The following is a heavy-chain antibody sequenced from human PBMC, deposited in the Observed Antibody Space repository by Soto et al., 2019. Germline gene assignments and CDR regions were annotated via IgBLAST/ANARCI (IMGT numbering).Heavy chain of an antibody. Sequence: SVKVSCMTSGFDLGRFGLQFLRQTRWRGREWIGWIVVASGRTNYTRQFQRRVALSRDMSSTTAYMDLYDLKPDDTAVYFCSANQPHPAIRLPLWGQGTTVTVSS. J-gene: IGHJ6*02. V-gene: IGHV1-58*01. CDR3: SANQPHPAIRLPL. CDR1: GFDLGRFG. CDR2: IVVASGRT.